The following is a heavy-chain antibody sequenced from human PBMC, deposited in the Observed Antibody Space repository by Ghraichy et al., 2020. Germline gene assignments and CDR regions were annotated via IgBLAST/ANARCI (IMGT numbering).Heavy chain of an antibody. CDR1: GFTFSSYW. D-gene: IGHD6-13*01. CDR2: INSDGSST. Sequence: GGSLRLSCAASGFTFSSYWMHWVRQAPGKWLVWVSRINSDGSSTSYADSVKGRFTISRDNAKNTLYLQMNSLRAEDTAVYYCALSIAAEGGYWGQGTLVTVSS. J-gene: IGHJ4*02. V-gene: IGHV3-74*01. CDR3: ALSIAAEGGY.